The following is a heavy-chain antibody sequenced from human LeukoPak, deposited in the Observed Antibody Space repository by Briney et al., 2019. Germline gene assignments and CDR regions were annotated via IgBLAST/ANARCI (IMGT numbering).Heavy chain of an antibody. J-gene: IGHJ4*02. CDR2: ISYDGSNK. V-gene: IGHV3-30-3*01. CDR1: GFTFSSYA. CDR3: ARDRHSEIAVARVDY. D-gene: IGHD6-19*01. Sequence: GGSLRLSCAASGFTFSSYAMHWVRQAPGKGLEWVAVISYDGSNKYYADSVKGRFTISRDNSKNTLYLQMYSLRAEDTAVYYCARDRHSEIAVARVDYWGQGTLVTVSS.